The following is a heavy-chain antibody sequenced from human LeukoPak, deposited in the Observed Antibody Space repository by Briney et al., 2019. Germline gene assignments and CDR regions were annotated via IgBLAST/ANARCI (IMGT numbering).Heavy chain of an antibody. D-gene: IGHD3-10*01. CDR2: ISSNGGST. CDR1: GFTFSTSA. CDR3: VGVRWFGGSNWFDP. J-gene: IGHJ5*02. V-gene: IGHV3-64D*09. Sequence: GGSLRLSCSASGFTFSTSAMHWVRQAPGKGLEYVSGISSNGGSTYYADSVKGRFTISRDNSKNTLHLQMSSLTAEDTAVYYCVGVRWFGGSNWFDPWGQGTLVTVSS.